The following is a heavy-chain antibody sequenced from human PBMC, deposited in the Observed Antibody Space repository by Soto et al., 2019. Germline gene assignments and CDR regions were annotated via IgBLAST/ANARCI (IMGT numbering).Heavy chain of an antibody. D-gene: IGHD2-15*01. CDR1: GSPFSTNC. CDR2: IKDDGSSA. V-gene: IGHV3-74*01. J-gene: IGHJ3*02. Sequence: RVSLRLSCAASGSPFSTNCSRWVRHPTGKGLVWVSRIKDDGSSASYADSVKGRFTISRDSSKNTLYLQMDSLGAEDTAVYYCAPHVYCSGGSCHYDAFDIRGQG. CDR3: APHVYCSGGSCHYDAFDI.